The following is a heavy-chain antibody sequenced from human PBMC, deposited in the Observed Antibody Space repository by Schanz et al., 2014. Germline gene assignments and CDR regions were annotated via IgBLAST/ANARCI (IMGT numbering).Heavy chain of an antibody. Sequence: QVQLQESGPGLVKPSQTLSLTCTVSGGSIRSGTYYWSWIRQPAGKALEWVGRVFPNGITNYNPSLKSQVTISLDTPKTRFTLTQTSLTAADTAVYYCARDTTWRLDLWGRGTLVTVSS. D-gene: IGHD1-1*01. V-gene: IGHV4-61*02. CDR3: ARDTTWRLDL. CDR1: GGSIRSGTYY. CDR2: VFPNGIT. J-gene: IGHJ2*01.